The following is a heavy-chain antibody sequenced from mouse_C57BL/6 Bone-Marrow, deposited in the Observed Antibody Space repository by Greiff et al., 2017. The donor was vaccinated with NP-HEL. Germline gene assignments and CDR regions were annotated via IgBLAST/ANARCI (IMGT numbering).Heavy chain of an antibody. Sequence: EVQLVESGAELVRPGASVKLSCTASGFNIKDDYMHWVKQRPEQGLEWIGWIDPENGDTEYASKFQGKATITADTSSNTAYLQLSSLTSEDTAVYYGTLIYYGNYGRVYWGQGTTLTVSS. D-gene: IGHD2-1*01. J-gene: IGHJ2*01. CDR2: IDPENGDT. CDR1: GFNIKDDY. V-gene: IGHV14-4*01. CDR3: TLIYYGNYGRVY.